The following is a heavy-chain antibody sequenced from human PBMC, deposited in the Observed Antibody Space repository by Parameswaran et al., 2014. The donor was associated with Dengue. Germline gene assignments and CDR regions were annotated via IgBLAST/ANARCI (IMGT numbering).Heavy chain of an antibody. CDR3: ARDINGDYVSWPYYYYYGMDV. J-gene: IGHJ6*02. CDR1: GFTFSSYS. CDR2: ISSSSSYI. Sequence: AGGSLRLSCAASGFTFSSYSMNWVRQAPGKGLEWVSSISSSSSYIYYADSVKGRFTISRDNAKNSLYLQMNSLRAEDTAVYYCARDINGDYVSWPYYYYYGMDVWGQGTTVTVSS. V-gene: IGHV3-21*01. D-gene: IGHD4-17*01.